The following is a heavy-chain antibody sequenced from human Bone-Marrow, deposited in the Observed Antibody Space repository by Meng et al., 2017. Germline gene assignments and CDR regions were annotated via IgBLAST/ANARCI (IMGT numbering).Heavy chain of an antibody. CDR1: GYTLTELS. CDR2: FDPEDGET. Sequence: ASVKVSCKVSGYTLTELSMHWVRQAPGKGLEWMGGFDPEDGETLYAQKFQGRVTMTEDTSTDTAYMELSRLRSEDTAVYYCATDLLYGPVDIVATRHYWGQGTLVTVSS. CDR3: ATDLLYGPVDIVATRHY. J-gene: IGHJ4*02. D-gene: IGHD5-12*01. V-gene: IGHV1-24*01.